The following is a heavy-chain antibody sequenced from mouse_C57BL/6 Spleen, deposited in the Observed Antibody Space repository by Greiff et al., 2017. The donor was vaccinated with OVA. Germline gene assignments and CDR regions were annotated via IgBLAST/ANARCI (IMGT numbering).Heavy chain of an antibody. CDR3: ARVGSNYRAMDY. CDR1: GYTFTSYW. Sequence: VQLQQPGAELVKPGASVKLSCKASGYTFTSYWMQWVKQRPGQGLEWIGEIDPSDSYTNYNQKFKGKATLTVDTSSSTAYMQLSSLTSEDSAVYYCARVGSNYRAMDYWGQGTSVTVS. CDR2: IDPSDSYT. V-gene: IGHV1-50*01. D-gene: IGHD2-5*01. J-gene: IGHJ4*01.